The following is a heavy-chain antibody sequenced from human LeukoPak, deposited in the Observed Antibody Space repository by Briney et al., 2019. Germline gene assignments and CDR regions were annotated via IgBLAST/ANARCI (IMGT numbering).Heavy chain of an antibody. Sequence: SETLSLTCTVSGGSISSSSYYWGWIRQPPGKGLEWIGSIYYSENTYYNPPLKSRVTISVDTSKNQFSLKLSSVTAADTAVYYCARVPTVTFFDYWGQGTLVTVSS. V-gene: IGHV4-39*01. J-gene: IGHJ4*02. D-gene: IGHD4-17*01. CDR3: ARVPTVTFFDY. CDR2: IYYSENT. CDR1: GGSISSSSYY.